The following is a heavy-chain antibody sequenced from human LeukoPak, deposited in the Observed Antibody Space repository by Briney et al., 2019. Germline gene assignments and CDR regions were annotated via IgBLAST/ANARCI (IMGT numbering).Heavy chain of an antibody. J-gene: IGHJ4*02. CDR3: AKSQYSFGSGATRPLFDY. V-gene: IGHV1-2*02. CDR1: GYIFTDYY. D-gene: IGHD3-10*01. Sequence: ASVKVSCKTSGYIFTDYYIHWVRQARGQGLEWMAWINPNSGGTYFAQKFEARVTLTRDTSINTAYMEMRGLTSDDTAVYYCAKSQYSFGSGATRPLFDYWGQGTQVTVSS. CDR2: INPNSGGT.